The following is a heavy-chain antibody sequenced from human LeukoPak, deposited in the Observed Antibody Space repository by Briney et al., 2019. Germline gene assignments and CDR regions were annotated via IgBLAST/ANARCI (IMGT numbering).Heavy chain of an antibody. CDR3: AREGYYGSGSEFDY. CDR2: INPNSGGT. CDR1: GYTFTGYY. D-gene: IGHD3-10*01. Sequence: ASVKVSCKASGYTFTGYYMHWVRQAPGQGLEWMGWINPNSGGTNYAQKFQGWVTMTRDTSISTAYMELSRLRSDDTAVYYCAREGYYGSGSEFDYWGQGTLVTVPS. V-gene: IGHV1-2*04. J-gene: IGHJ4*02.